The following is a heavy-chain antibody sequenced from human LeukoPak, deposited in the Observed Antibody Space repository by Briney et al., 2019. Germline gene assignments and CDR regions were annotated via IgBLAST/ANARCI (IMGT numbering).Heavy chain of an antibody. CDR3: ARVYSSSWYWFDP. CDR2: TYYSGST. V-gene: IGHV4-30-4*08. CDR1: GGSISSGDYY. D-gene: IGHD6-13*01. J-gene: IGHJ5*02. Sequence: SQTLSLTCTVSGGSISSGDYYWSWIRQPPGKGLEWVGYTYYSGSTYYNPSLKSRVAISVDTSKNQFSLKLSSVTAADTAVYYCARVYSSSWYWFDPWGQGTLVTVSS.